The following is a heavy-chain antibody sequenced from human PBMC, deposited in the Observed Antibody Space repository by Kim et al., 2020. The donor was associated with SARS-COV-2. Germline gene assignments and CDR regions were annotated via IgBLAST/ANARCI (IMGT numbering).Heavy chain of an antibody. D-gene: IGHD3-22*01. Sequence: GGSLRLSCAASGFTFSSYAMSWVRQAPGKGLEWVSAISGSGGSTYYADSVKGWFTISRDNSKNTLYLQMNSLRAEDTAVYYCASPGDYYYDSIRYWGQGTLVTVSS. CDR3: ASPGDYYYDSIRY. CDR1: GFTFSSYA. V-gene: IGHV3-23*01. CDR2: ISGSGGST. J-gene: IGHJ4*02.